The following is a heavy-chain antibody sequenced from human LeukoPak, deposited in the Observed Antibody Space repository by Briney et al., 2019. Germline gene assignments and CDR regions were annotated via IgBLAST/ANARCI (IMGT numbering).Heavy chain of an antibody. CDR2: IYHSGST. CDR3: ARGSNLAADDY. CDR1: GYSISSGYY. D-gene: IGHD2-15*01. J-gene: IGHJ4*02. V-gene: IGHV4-38-2*02. Sequence: SETLSLTCTVSGYSISSGYYWGWIRQPPGKGLEWIGSIYHSGSTYYNPSLKSRVTISVDTSKSQFSLKLSSVTAADTAVYYCARGSNLAADDYWGQGTLVTVSS.